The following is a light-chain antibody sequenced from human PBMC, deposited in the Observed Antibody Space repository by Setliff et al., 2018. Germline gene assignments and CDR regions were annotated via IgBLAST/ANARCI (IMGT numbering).Light chain of an antibody. Sequence: QSALTQPASVSGSPGQSITISCTGTGSDVGGYHYVSWYQQYPGEVPKLIIYDVTERPSGVSNRFSGSKSGNTASLTISGLQAEDEADYYCCSYAGDKSWVFGGGTKVTVL. V-gene: IGLV2-23*02. CDR3: CSYAGDKSWV. J-gene: IGLJ3*02. CDR1: GSDVGGYHY. CDR2: DVT.